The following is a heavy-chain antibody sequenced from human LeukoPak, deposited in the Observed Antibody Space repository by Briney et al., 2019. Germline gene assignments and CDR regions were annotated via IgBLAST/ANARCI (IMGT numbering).Heavy chain of an antibody. CDR1: GFTFSSYG. D-gene: IGHD1-26*01. Sequence: GGSLRLSCAASGFTFSSYGMSWVRQAPGKGLEWVSVISGSGDRTSYADSVKGRFTISRDNSKNTLYLQMNTLRAEDTAVYYCAKDREWEPTNWFDPWGQGTLVTVSS. CDR2: ISGSGDRT. J-gene: IGHJ5*02. V-gene: IGHV3-23*01. CDR3: AKDREWEPTNWFDP.